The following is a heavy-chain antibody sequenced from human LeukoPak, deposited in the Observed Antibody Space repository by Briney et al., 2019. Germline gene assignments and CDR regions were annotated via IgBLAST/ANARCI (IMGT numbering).Heavy chain of an antibody. Sequence: ASVKVSCKASGYTFTNYYMHWVRQAPGQGLEWMGIINPSGGSTSYAQRFQGRVTMTRDTSTSTVYMDLSSLRSEDTAVYYCARDRRGGSSWSKESNFDFWGQGTLVTVSS. V-gene: IGHV1-46*01. CDR3: ARDRRGGSSWSKESNFDF. D-gene: IGHD6-13*01. CDR2: INPSGGST. J-gene: IGHJ4*02. CDR1: GYTFTNYY.